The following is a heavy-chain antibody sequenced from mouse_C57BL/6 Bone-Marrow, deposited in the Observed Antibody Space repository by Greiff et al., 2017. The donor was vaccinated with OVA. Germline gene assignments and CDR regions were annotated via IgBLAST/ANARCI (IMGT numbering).Heavy chain of an antibody. D-gene: IGHD1-1*01. J-gene: IGHJ3*01. CDR3: TRHYYGSNFAY. CDR2: IYPGNSDT. CDR1: GYTFTSYW. Sequence: EVQLQQSGTVLARPGASVKMSCKTSGYTFTSYWMHWVKQRPGQGLEWIGAIYPGNSDTSYNQKFKGKAKLTAVTSASTAYMELSSLTNEDSAVYYCTRHYYGSNFAYWGQGTLVTVSA. V-gene: IGHV1-5*01.